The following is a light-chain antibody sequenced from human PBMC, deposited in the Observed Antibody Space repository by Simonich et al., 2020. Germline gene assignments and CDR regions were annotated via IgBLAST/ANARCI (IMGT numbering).Light chain of an antibody. CDR1: QRVLYSSNNKNY. Sequence: DIVMTQSPDSLAVSLGERATINCKSSQRVLYSSNNKNYLAWYQQKPGQPPKLLIYWASTRESGVPARFSGSVSGTDFTLTISSLQAEDVAVYYCQQYYSTPLTFGGGTKVEIK. V-gene: IGKV4-1*01. CDR2: WAS. J-gene: IGKJ4*01. CDR3: QQYYSTPLT.